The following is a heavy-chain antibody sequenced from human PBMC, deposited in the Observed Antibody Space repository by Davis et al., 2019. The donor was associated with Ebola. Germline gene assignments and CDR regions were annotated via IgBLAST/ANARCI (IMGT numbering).Heavy chain of an antibody. CDR2: INPNSGNT. J-gene: IGHJ6*02. CDR1: GYTFTSYG. V-gene: IGHV1-8*02. CDR3: ARLAGGLYYYGMDV. Sequence: AASVKVSCKASGYTFTSYGISWVRQAHGQGLEWMGWINPNSGNTGYAQKFQGRVTMTRNTSISTAYMELSSLRSEDTAVYYCARLAGGLYYYGMDVWGQGTTVTVSS. D-gene: IGHD6-19*01.